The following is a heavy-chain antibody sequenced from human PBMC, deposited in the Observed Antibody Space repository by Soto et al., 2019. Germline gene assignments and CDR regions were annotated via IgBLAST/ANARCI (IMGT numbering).Heavy chain of an antibody. CDR2: ISGSIDSA. J-gene: IGHJ5*01. CDR3: AKSSPSGYASLGKGWFDS. D-gene: IGHD5-12*01. V-gene: IGHV3-23*01. CDR1: GFTFSNYA. Sequence: GGSLRLSCAASGFTFSNYAMTWVRQAPGKGLEWVSTISGSIDSAYYTDSVKGRFTISRDNSKNTLYLQMNSLRADDTALYYCAKSSPSGYASLGKGWFDSWGQGTLVTVSS.